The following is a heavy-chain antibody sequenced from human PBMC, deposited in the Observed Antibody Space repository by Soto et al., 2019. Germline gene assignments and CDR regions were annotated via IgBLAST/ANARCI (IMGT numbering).Heavy chain of an antibody. Sequence: QVQLVQSGAEVKKPGASVKVSCKASGFTFSAYYIYWVRQAPGQGLEWIGWINPNSGGINNAQKFQGRVTITRDTSTSTVYMELSALISDDTAVYFCARSLLDEYSSSWRSAYYGMDVWGQGTTVTVSS. CDR2: INPNSGGI. V-gene: IGHV1-2*02. CDR3: ARSLLDEYSSSWRSAYYGMDV. J-gene: IGHJ6*02. CDR1: GFTFSAYY. D-gene: IGHD2-2*01.